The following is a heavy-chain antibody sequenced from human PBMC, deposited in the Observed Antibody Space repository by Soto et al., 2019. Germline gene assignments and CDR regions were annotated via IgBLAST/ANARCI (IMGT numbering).Heavy chain of an antibody. J-gene: IGHJ4*02. CDR2: INAGNGNT. Sequence: ASVKVSCKASGYSITSQSMHWVRQAPGQRLEWMGWINAGNGNTKYSQKFQGRVTITRDTSANTAYMELSSLRSGDTAVYYCARGSGSHFPFFDYWGQGTLVTVSS. CDR3: ARGSGSHFPFFDY. V-gene: IGHV1-3*01. D-gene: IGHD1-26*01. CDR1: GYSITSQS.